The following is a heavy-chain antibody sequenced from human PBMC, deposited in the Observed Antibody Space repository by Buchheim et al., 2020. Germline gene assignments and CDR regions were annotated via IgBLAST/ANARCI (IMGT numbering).Heavy chain of an antibody. D-gene: IGHD4-17*01. J-gene: IGHJ4*02. Sequence: QVQLVQSGAEVKKPGASVKVSCKASGYTFTGYYMHWVRQAPGQGLEWMGRINPNSGGTKYAQKFQGRVTMTRDKAISTAYMELSRLRSDDTAVYYCSTYGEHHELPDYWGQGTL. CDR3: STYGEHHELPDY. CDR2: INPNSGGT. CDR1: GYTFTGYY. V-gene: IGHV1-2*06.